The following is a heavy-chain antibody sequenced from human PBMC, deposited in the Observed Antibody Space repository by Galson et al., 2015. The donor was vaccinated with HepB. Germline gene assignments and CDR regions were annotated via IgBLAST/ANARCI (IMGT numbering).Heavy chain of an antibody. CDR1: GYTFTRYA. CDR2: INTNTGST. V-gene: IGHV7-4-1*02. D-gene: IGHD1-26*01. Sequence: SVKVSCKASGYTFTRYAMNWVRQAPGQGLECMGWINTNTGSTTYAQGFTGRFFFSLDTSVSTAYLQISSLKAEDTAVYYCARDGSGSLRYGMDVWVQGTTVTVSS. CDR3: ARDGSGSLRYGMDV. J-gene: IGHJ6*02.